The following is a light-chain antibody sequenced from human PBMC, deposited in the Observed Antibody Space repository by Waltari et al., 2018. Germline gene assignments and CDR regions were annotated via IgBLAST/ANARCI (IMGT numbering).Light chain of an antibody. J-gene: IGKJ3*01. CDR1: RSILYSSDSQNY. Sequence: DIVMTQSPDSLSVSLGERANIACKSSRSILYSSDSQNYLAWYQQKPGQPPKLLIYWASTRDVGVPERFSGSGSATDFTLTITSVQAEDVALYYCQQYYFAPMTFGPGTRLEIK. V-gene: IGKV4-1*01. CDR2: WAS. CDR3: QQYYFAPMT.